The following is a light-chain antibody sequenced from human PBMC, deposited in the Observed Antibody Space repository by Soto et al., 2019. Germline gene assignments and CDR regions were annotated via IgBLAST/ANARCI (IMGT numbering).Light chain of an antibody. CDR3: QQLNSYPLT. CDR1: QDISDY. J-gene: IGKJ4*01. CDR2: AAS. Sequence: DIQLTQSPSFLSASVGDRVTITCRASQDISDYLAWYQQRPGTAPKLLIYAASTLQSGVPSRVSGSGSGTEFTLTISSLQPEDFATDSWQQLNSYPLTFGGGTKVEIK. V-gene: IGKV1-9*01.